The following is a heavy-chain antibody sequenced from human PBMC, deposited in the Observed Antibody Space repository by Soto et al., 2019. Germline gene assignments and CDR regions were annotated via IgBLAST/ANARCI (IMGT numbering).Heavy chain of an antibody. J-gene: IGHJ4*02. D-gene: IGHD1-1*01. CDR2: INAGNGNT. CDR3: ARGGVTTTFLYFEY. CDR1: GYTFTTYA. Sequence: ASVKVSCKASGYTFTTYAMHWVRQAPGQRLEWMGWINAGNGNTKYSQKFQGRVTITKDTSASTAYMELSSLRSEDTAVYYCARGGVTTTFLYFEYWGQGTLVTVSS. V-gene: IGHV1-3*01.